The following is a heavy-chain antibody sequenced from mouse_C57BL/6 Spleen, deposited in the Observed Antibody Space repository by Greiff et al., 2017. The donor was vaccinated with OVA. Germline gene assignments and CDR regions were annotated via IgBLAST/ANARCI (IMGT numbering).Heavy chain of an antibody. CDR2: INPNNGGT. J-gene: IGHJ2*01. Sequence: EVQLQQSGPELVKPGASVKISCKASGYTFTDYYMNWVKQSHGKSLEWIGDINPNNGGTSYNQQFKGKATLTVDKSSSPAYMELRSLTSEDSAVYYCARDSNYELDYWGQGTTLTVSS. D-gene: IGHD2-5*01. V-gene: IGHV1-26*01. CDR1: GYTFTDYY. CDR3: ARDSNYELDY.